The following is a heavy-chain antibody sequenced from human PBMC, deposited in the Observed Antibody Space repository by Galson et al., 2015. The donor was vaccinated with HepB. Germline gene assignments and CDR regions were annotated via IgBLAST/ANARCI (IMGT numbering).Heavy chain of an antibody. CDR1: QFTFSSHS. J-gene: IGHJ1*01. D-gene: IGHD6-19*01. CDR2: ISYDGGTK. CDR3: ARDKGGSSGWYLYFQH. V-gene: IGHV3-30-3*01. Sequence: SLRLSCAASQFTFSSHSMHWVRQAPGKGLEWLAVISYDGGTKYYADSVKGRCTVSRDNSKDTLYLQISSLGPEDTAIYYCARDKGGSSGWYLYFQHWGQGTLVTVSS.